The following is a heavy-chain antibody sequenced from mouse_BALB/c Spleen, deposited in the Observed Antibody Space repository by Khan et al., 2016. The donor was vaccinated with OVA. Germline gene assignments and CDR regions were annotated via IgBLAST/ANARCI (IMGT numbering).Heavy chain of an antibody. Sequence: VQLQESGPGLVAPSQTLSITCTVSGFSLSNYGIHWVRPSPGKGLEWLGVLWAGGSTNHNSALMSRLSISQDHSKSQVVLKMKSLQSDDTSMYYCARAFYNGAWVAYGGQGTLVTVSA. V-gene: IGHV2-9*02. CDR3: ARAFYNGAWVAY. J-gene: IGHJ3*01. CDR1: GFSLSNYG. D-gene: IGHD1-3*01. CDR2: LWAGGST.